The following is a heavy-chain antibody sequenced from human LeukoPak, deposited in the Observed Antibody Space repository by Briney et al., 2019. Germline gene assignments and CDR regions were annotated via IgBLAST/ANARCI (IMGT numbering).Heavy chain of an antibody. D-gene: IGHD4-11*01. CDR2: INPSGGST. CDR1: GYTFTSYY. V-gene: IGHV1-46*01. Sequence: ASVKVSCKASGYTFTSYYMHWVRQAPGQGLEWMGIINPSGGSTSYAQKFQGRVTMTRDMSTSTVYMELSSLRSEDTAVYYCARDRRYSNYYYYYMDVWGKGTTVTVSS. J-gene: IGHJ6*03. CDR3: ARDRRYSNYYYYYMDV.